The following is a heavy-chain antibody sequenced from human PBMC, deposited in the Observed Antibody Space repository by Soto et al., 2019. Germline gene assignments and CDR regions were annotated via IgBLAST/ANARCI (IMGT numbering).Heavy chain of an antibody. CDR3: ARARGARYFDY. V-gene: IGHV4-4*08. J-gene: IGHJ4*02. CDR1: GGSFSGYY. D-gene: IGHD2-15*01. Sequence: PSETLSLTCAVYGGSFSGYYWSWIRPPPGKGLEWIGYMYNTGSTYYNPSLKSRVTISVDTSKNQFSLKLSSVTAADTAVYYCARARGARYFDYWGQGTLVTVSS. CDR2: MYNTGST.